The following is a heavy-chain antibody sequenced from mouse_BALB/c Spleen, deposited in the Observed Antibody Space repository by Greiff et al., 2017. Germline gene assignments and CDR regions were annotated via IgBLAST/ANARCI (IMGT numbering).Heavy chain of an antibody. Sequence: EVKLEESGGGLVQPGGSLKLSCAASGFTFSSYTMSWVRQTPEKRLEWVAYISNGGGSTYYPDTVKGRFTISRDNAKNTLYLQMSSLKSEDTAMYYCARIYRYDGGAMDYWGQGTSVTVSS. J-gene: IGHJ4*01. CDR1: GFTFSSYT. CDR3: ARIYRYDGGAMDY. D-gene: IGHD2-14*01. V-gene: IGHV5-12-2*01. CDR2: ISNGGGST.